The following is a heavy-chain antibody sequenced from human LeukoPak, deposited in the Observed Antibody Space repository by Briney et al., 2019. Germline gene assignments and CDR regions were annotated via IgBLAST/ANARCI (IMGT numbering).Heavy chain of an antibody. Sequence: SETLSLTCTVSGGSISSSSYSWGWIRQPPGKGLEWIGSIYYSGSTYYNPSLKSRVTISVDTSKNQFSLKLSSVTAADTAVYYCARPTTGYSSSWYEGDNWFDPWGQGTLVTVSS. CDR2: IYYSGST. CDR3: ARPTTGYSSSWYEGDNWFDP. V-gene: IGHV4-39*01. CDR1: GGSISSSSYS. J-gene: IGHJ5*02. D-gene: IGHD6-13*01.